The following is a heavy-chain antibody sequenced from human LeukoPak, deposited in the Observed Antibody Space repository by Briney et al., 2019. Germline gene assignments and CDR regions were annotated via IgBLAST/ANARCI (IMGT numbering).Heavy chain of an antibody. D-gene: IGHD6-13*01. CDR1: GFTFDDHA. CDR3: AKDMAAAVSKYYRMDV. V-gene: IGHV3-9*01. Sequence: SLRLSCAASGFTFDDHAMHWVRQAPGKGLECVSGISWNSGSIGYADSVTGRFTISRDHAQNSLYLQLNSLRADDTTLLYCAKDMAAAVSKYYRMDVWGQGATVTVSS. CDR2: ISWNSGSI. J-gene: IGHJ6*02.